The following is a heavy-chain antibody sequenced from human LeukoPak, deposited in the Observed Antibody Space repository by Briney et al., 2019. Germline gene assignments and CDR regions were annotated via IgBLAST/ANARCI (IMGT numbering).Heavy chain of an antibody. V-gene: IGHV3-23*01. D-gene: IGHD5-18*01. CDR1: GFTFSSYA. CDR2: ISGSGGST. Sequence: GGSLRLSCAASGFTFSSYAMSWVRQAPGKGLEWVSAISGSGGSTYYADSVKGRFTISRDNSKNTLYLQMNSLRAEDTAVYYCAKDSLISDTAMVYYYYYYMDVWGKGTTVTVSS. CDR3: AKDSLISDTAMVYYYYYYMDV. J-gene: IGHJ6*03.